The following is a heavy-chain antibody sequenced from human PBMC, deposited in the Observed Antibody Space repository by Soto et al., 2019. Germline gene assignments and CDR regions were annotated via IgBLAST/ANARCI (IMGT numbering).Heavy chain of an antibody. Sequence: QVQLVQSGAEVKKPGSSVKVSCKASGGTFSSYAISCVRQAPGQGLEWMGGIIPSFGTANYAQKFQGRVTITADESTSTAYMELSSLRSEDTAVYYCARVEMATARIRAFDYWGQGTLVTVSS. V-gene: IGHV1-69*12. CDR3: ARVEMATARIRAFDY. D-gene: IGHD5-18*01. CDR1: GGTFSSYA. CDR2: IIPSFGTA. J-gene: IGHJ4*02.